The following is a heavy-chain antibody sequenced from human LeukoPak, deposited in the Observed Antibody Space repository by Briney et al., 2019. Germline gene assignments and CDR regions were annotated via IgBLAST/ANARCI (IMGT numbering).Heavy chain of an antibody. CDR3: AKDREYYYETSDY. J-gene: IGHJ4*02. CDR2: ISGSGGST. CDR1: GFTFSSYA. D-gene: IGHD3-22*01. Sequence: PGGSLRLSCAASGFTFSSYAMSWVRQAPGKGLEWVSAISGSGGSTYYADSVKGRSTISRDNSKNTLYLQMNSLRAEDTAVYYCAKDREYYYETSDYWGQGTLVTVSS. V-gene: IGHV3-23*01.